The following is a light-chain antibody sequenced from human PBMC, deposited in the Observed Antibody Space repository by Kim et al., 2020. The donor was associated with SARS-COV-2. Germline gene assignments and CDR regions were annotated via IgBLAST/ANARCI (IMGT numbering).Light chain of an antibody. V-gene: IGKV1-39*01. CDR3: QQSYSTPYT. Sequence: DIQMTQSPSSLSASVGDRVTVTCRASQNIDTYLNWYQQRPGKVPKLLIYGALNLQSGVPSTFKGSGSGTHFTLTISSLQPEDFATYYCQQSYSTPYTFGQGTKLEI. J-gene: IGKJ2*01. CDR1: QNIDTY. CDR2: GAL.